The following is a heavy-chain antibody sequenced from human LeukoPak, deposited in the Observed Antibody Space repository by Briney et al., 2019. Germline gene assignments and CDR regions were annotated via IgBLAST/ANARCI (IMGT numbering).Heavy chain of an antibody. Sequence: SGGSLRLSCAVSGFTLSDYEMNWVRQAPGKGLEWLSYMSSSGGTILYADSVKGRFTISRDNAKNSLYLEMNSLRAEDTAVYYCVGPPCLRGAYCRTNPWGPGTLVTVSS. CDR2: MSSSGGTI. CDR3: VGPPCLRGAYCRTNP. V-gene: IGHV3-48*03. D-gene: IGHD2-15*01. J-gene: IGHJ5*02. CDR1: GFTLSDYE.